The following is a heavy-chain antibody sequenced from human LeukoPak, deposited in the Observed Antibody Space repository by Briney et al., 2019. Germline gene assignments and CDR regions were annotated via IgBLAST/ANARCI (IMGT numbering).Heavy chain of an antibody. Sequence: GESLRLSCAASGFTFSSYSMNWVRQAPGKGLEWVAVISYDGSNKYYADSVKGRFTISRDNSKNTLYLQMNSLRAEDTAVYYCAKDWFPPVLRYFDWLFGGYFDYWGQGTLVTVSS. CDR2: ISYDGSNK. V-gene: IGHV3-30*18. D-gene: IGHD3-9*01. CDR3: AKDWFPPVLRYFDWLFGGYFDY. J-gene: IGHJ4*02. CDR1: GFTFSSYS.